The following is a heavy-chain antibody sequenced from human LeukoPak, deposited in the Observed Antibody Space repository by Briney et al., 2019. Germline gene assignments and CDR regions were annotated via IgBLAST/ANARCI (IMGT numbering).Heavy chain of an antibody. Sequence: GGSLRLSCAASGFTFSNYDMAWVRQAPGKGLEWASAILASGGATYYTDSLKGRFTISRDNSKNTLFLQMNSLRAEDTAVYYCAKPYDASGTPTGGDWGQGTLVTVSS. D-gene: IGHD3-10*01. V-gene: IGHV3-23*01. CDR2: ILASGGAT. J-gene: IGHJ4*02. CDR1: GFTFSNYD. CDR3: AKPYDASGTPTGGD.